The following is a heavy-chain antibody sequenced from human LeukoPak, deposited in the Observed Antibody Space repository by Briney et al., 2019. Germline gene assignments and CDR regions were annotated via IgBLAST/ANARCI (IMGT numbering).Heavy chain of an antibody. Sequence: GGSLRLSCAASGFTVSSNYMSWVRQAPGKGLEWVSVIYSGGSTYYADSVKGRFTISRDNSKNTLYLQMNSLRAEDTAVYYCARDPSFGGNSEGDYWGQGTLVTVSS. D-gene: IGHD4-23*01. V-gene: IGHV3-53*01. CDR2: IYSGGST. CDR1: GFTVSSNY. J-gene: IGHJ4*02. CDR3: ARDPSFGGNSEGDY.